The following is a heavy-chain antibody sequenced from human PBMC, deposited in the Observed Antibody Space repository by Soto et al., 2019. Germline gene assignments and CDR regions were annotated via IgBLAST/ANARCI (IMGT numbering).Heavy chain of an antibody. CDR3: ARDQPFSGSYCFDY. V-gene: IGHV1-3*01. D-gene: IGHD1-26*01. Sequence: GASVKVSCKASGYTFTSYAMHWVRQAPGQRLEWMGWINAGNGNTKYSQKFQGRVTITRDTSASTAYMELSSLRSEGTAVYYCARDQPFSGSYCFDYWGQGTLVTVSS. CDR1: GYTFTSYA. J-gene: IGHJ4*02. CDR2: INAGNGNT.